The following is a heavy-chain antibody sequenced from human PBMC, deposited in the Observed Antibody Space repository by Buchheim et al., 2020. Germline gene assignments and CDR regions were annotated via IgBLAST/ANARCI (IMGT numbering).Heavy chain of an antibody. CDR1: GGTFSSYA. D-gene: IGHD2-15*01. CDR3: ARGSALGYCSGGSCCRAFDP. CDR2: IIPIFGTA. V-gene: IGHV1-69*01. J-gene: IGHJ5*02. Sequence: QVQLVQSGAEVKKPGSSVKVSCKASGGTFSSYAISWVRQAPGQGLEWMGGIIPIFGTANYAQKFQGRVTITADESTSPAYMELSSLRSEDTAVYYCARGSALGYCSGGSCCRAFDPWGQGTL.